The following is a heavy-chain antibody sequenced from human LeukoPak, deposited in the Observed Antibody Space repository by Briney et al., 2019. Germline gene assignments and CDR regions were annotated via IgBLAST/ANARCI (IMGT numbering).Heavy chain of an antibody. D-gene: IGHD6-19*01. CDR3: ARRSKAVAGLAFDI. CDR1: GDSMSSYY. J-gene: IGHJ3*02. V-gene: IGHV4-4*07. CDR2: IHTSWTT. Sequence: PSQTLSLTCTVSGDSMSSYYWKFIRQPAGKGLEWIGRIHTSWTTYYNPSLKSRVTISVDTSKNHFSLKLSSVTAADTAVYYCARRSKAVAGLAFDIWGRGTMVTVSS.